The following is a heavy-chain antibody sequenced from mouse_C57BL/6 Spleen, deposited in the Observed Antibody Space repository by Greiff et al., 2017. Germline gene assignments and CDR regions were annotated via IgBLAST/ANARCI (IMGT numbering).Heavy chain of an antibody. Sequence: QVQLKESGPELVKPGASVKISCKASGYAFSRSWMNWVKQRPGKGLEWIGRIYPGDGDTNYNGKFKGKATLTADKSSSTAYMQLSSLTSEDSAVYFWAREIYGSSYDAMDYWGQGTSVTVSS. CDR3: AREIYGSSYDAMDY. V-gene: IGHV1-82*01. J-gene: IGHJ4*01. CDR1: GYAFSRSW. CDR2: IYPGDGDT. D-gene: IGHD1-1*01.